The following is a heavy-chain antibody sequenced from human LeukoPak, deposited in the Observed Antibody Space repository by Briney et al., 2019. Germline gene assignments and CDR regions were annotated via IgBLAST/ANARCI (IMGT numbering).Heavy chain of an antibody. D-gene: IGHD4-17*01. J-gene: IGHJ4*02. CDR2: IYYSGST. CDR3: ARAADYGDYDPTFDY. CDR1: GGSISSYY. V-gene: IGHV4-59*01. Sequence: PSETLSLTCTVSGGSISSYYRSWIRQPPGKGLEWIEYIYYSGSTNYNPSLKSRVTISVDTSKNQFSLKLSSVTAADTAVYYCARAADYGDYDPTFDYWGQGTLVTVSS.